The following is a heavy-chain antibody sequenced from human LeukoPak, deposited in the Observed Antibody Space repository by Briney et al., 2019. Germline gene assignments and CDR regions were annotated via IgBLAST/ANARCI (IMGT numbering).Heavy chain of an antibody. CDR1: GYTFTGYY. CDR2: INPNSGGT. D-gene: IGHD3-22*01. V-gene: IGHV1-2*02. J-gene: IGHJ3*02. CDR3: ARGANYYDSSGYYYDDDAFDI. Sequence: ASVKVSCKASGYTFTGYYMHWVRQAPGQGLEWMGWINPNSGGTNYAQKFQGRGTMTRATSISTAYMELSRLRSDDTAVYYCARGANYYDSSGYYYDDDAFDIWGQGTMVTVSS.